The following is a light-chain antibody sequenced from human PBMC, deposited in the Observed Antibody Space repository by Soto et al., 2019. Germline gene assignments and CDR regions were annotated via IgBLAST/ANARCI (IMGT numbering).Light chain of an antibody. CDR3: AAWDDSHNVLYV. J-gene: IGLJ1*01. V-gene: IGLV1-44*01. CDR2: RDN. CDR1: RPNIGSNT. Sequence: SALTQPPSVSGTPGQRVTVSCSGGRPNIGSNTVHWCQQLPGAAPKLLIYRDNQRPSGVPDRFAASKSGTSASLAISGLQSEDEGDDYCAAWDDSHNVLYVFGTGTKVTVL.